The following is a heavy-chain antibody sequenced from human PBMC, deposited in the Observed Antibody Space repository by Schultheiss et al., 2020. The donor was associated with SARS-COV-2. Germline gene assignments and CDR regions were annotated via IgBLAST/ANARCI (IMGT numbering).Heavy chain of an antibody. D-gene: IGHD2-2*02. CDR1: GYTFTSYY. CDR2: INPSGGNT. Sequence: ASVKVSCKASGYTFTSYYMHWVRQAPGQGLEWMGIINPSGGNTNYAQKLQGRVTMTTDTSTSTAYMELRSLRSDDTAVYYCARGSPRGYQLLYLFDYWGQGTLVTVSS. V-gene: IGHV1-46*01. J-gene: IGHJ4*02. CDR3: ARGSPRGYQLLYLFDY.